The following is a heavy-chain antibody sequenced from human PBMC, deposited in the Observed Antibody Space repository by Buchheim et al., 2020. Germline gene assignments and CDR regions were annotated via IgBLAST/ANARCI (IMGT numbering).Heavy chain of an antibody. CDR1: GGSFSGYY. Sequence: QVQLQQWGAGLLKPSETLSLTCAVYGGSFSGYYWSWIRQPPGKGLEWIGEINHSGSTNYNPSLKSRVTISVDTSKNKFSLKLSSVTAADTAVYYCARVLIAAWYFDYWGQGTL. D-gene: IGHD6-6*01. CDR3: ARVLIAAWYFDY. V-gene: IGHV4-34*01. J-gene: IGHJ4*02. CDR2: INHSGST.